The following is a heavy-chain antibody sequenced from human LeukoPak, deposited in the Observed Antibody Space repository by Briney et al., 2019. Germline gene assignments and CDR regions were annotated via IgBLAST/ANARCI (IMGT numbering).Heavy chain of an antibody. CDR3: ARRRGYSYGHFDY. CDR1: GGSISSSNYY. D-gene: IGHD5-18*01. CDR2: IYYSGST. J-gene: IGHJ4*02. Sequence: SETLSLTCTVSGGSISSSNYYWGWIRQPPGKGLEWIGYIYYSGSTNYNPSLKSRVTISVDTSKNQFSLKLSSVTAADTAVYYCARRRGYSYGHFDYWGQGTLVTVSS. V-gene: IGHV4-61*05.